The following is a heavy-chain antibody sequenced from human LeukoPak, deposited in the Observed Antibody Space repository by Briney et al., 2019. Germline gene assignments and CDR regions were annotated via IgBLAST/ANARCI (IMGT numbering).Heavy chain of an antibody. D-gene: IGHD5-18*01. CDR1: GYTFTSYG. Sequence: ASVRVSCKASGYTFTSYGISWVRQAPGQGLEWMGWINAYNGNTNYAQKLQGRVTMTTDTSTSTAYMELRRLRSDNTAVYYCARDRVDTAMVISGWFDPCGQGTLVTVSS. CDR2: INAYNGNT. J-gene: IGHJ5*02. CDR3: ARDRVDTAMVISGWFDP. V-gene: IGHV1-18*01.